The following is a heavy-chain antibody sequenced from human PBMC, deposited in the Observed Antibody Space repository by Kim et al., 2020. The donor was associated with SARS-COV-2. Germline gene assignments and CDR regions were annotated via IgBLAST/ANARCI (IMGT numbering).Heavy chain of an antibody. V-gene: IGHV2-70*01. Sequence: RTSLKPRLTISKDTSKNQVVLTMTNMDPVDTATYYCARTSGLFGGYYFDYWGQGTLVTVSS. D-gene: IGHD3-10*01. J-gene: IGHJ4*02. CDR3: ARTSGLFGGYYFDY.